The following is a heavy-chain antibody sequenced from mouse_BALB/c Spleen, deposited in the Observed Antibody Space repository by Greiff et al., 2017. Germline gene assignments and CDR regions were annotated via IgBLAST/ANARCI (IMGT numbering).Heavy chain of an antibody. V-gene: IGHV1-15*01. Sequence: VQLQQSGAELVRPGASVTLSCKASGYTFTDYEMHWVKQTPVHGLEWIGAIDPETGGTAYNQKFKGKATLTADKSSSTAYMQLRSLTSEDSAVYYCTRGYYPFAYWGQGTLVTVSA. D-gene: IGHD2-3*01. CDR2: IDPETGGT. J-gene: IGHJ3*01. CDR3: TRGYYPFAY. CDR1: GYTFTDYE.